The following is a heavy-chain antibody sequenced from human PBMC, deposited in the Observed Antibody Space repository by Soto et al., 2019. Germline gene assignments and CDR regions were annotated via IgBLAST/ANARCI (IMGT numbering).Heavy chain of an antibody. D-gene: IGHD1-26*01. CDR2: ITGSGDSI. V-gene: IGHV3-11*01. Sequence: GGSLRLSCTVSGFTFRHYDMNWIRQAPGKGLEWVSYITGSGDSIYYVGSVKGRFTISRDNAKNSLYLQMNNLRAEDTAVYFCARDGKWEVPTDYWGQGVLVTVSS. CDR1: GFTFRHYD. CDR3: ARDGKWEVPTDY. J-gene: IGHJ4*02.